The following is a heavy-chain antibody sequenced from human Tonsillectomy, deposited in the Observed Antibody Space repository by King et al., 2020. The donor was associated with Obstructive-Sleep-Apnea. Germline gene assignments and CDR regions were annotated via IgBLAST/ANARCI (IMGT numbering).Heavy chain of an antibody. CDR3: ARVLGMDV. CDR1: GFTFSSYS. Sequence: VQLVESGGGLVQPGGSLRLSCAASGFTFSSYSMNWVRQAPGKGLEWVSYISSSSSTIYYADSVKGRFTISRDNAKNSLYLQMNSLRAEDTAVYYCARVLGMDVWGQGTTVTVSS. CDR2: ISSSSSTI. V-gene: IGHV3-48*04. J-gene: IGHJ6*02. D-gene: IGHD1-1*01.